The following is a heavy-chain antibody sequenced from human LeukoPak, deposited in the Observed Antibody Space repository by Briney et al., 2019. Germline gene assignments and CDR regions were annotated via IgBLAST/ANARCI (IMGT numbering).Heavy chain of an antibody. J-gene: IGHJ4*02. CDR1: GGSISSSSYY. D-gene: IGHD4-17*01. V-gene: IGHV4-39*07. Sequence: SETLSLTCSVSGGSISSSSYYWRWLRQPPGKGLEWIGSIYYSGSTYYNPCLKSRVTISVDTSKNQFSLKLSSVTAADTAVYYCASLMTTISDYWGQGTLVTVSS. CDR3: ASLMTTISDY. CDR2: IYYSGST.